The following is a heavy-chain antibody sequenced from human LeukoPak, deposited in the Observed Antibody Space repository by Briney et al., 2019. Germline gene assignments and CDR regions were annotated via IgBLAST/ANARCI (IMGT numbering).Heavy chain of an antibody. D-gene: IGHD3-3*01. CDR3: ARDPGRAGTTEWYYFDY. CDR1: GFTFSNYA. V-gene: IGHV3-64*01. CDR2: ISSSGGGT. Sequence: GGSLRLSCAASGFTFSNYAMHWVRQAPGKGLEYVSSISSSGGGTYYANSVKGRFTISRDNSKNTLYLQMGSLRAEDMAVYYCARDPGRAGTTEWYYFDYWGQGTQVTVSS. J-gene: IGHJ4*02.